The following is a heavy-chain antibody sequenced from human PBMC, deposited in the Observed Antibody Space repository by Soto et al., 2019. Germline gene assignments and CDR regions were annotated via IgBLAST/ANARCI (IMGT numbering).Heavy chain of an antibody. D-gene: IGHD6-13*01. CDR1: GFTFSDYY. CDR2: ISSSSTYT. J-gene: IGHJ5*02. CDR3: AREAAAVGTQRNNWFDP. Sequence: PGGSLRLSCAASGFTFSDYYMSWIRQAPGKGLEWVSYISSSSTYTNYADSVKGRFTISRDNAKNSLYLQMNSLRAEDTAVYYCAREAAAVGTQRNNWFDPWGQGTLVTVSS. V-gene: IGHV3-11*06.